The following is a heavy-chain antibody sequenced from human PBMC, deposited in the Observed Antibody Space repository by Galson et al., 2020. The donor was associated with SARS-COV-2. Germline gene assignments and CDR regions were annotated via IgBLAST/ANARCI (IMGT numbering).Heavy chain of an antibody. CDR1: GLTLNSSE. Sequence: RGSLRLSCAGAGLTLNSSEMNCVRQAPENGLEWVSYIRCSGTNISYANSVKDRSTISRDHAKNSVYMQMTSLRAEDTAVYYCASPYLAAALCVGGFDLWGLGTMVTVSS. CDR3: ASPYLAAALCVGGFDL. V-gene: IGHV3-48*03. CDR2: IRCSGTNI. D-gene: IGHD2-15*01. J-gene: IGHJ3*01.